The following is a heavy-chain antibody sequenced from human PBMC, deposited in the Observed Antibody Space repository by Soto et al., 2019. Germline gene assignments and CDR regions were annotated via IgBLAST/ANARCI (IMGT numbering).Heavy chain of an antibody. V-gene: IGHV4-30-4*01. CDR1: GGSISSGDYY. CDR2: IYYSGST. D-gene: IGHD6-13*01. Sequence: SETLSLTCTVSGGSISSGDYYWSWIRQPPGKGLEWTGYIYYSGSTYYNPSLKSRVTISVDTSKNQFSLKLSSVTAADTAVYYCARERPDGSRLDPWGQGTLVTVPQ. CDR3: ARERPDGSRLDP. J-gene: IGHJ5*02.